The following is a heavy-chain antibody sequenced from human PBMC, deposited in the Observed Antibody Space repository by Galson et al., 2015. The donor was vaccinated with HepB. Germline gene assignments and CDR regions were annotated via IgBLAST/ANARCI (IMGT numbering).Heavy chain of an antibody. CDR1: GYSFTSYW. CDR3: ARSGYSYDVDQDYYYYGMDV. J-gene: IGHJ6*02. D-gene: IGHD5-18*01. V-gene: IGHV5-51*01. CDR2: IYPGDSDT. Sequence: QSGAEVKKPGESLKISCKGSGYSFTSYWIGWVRQMPGKGLEWMGIIYPGDSDTRYSPSFQGQVTISADKSISTAYLQWSSLKASDTAMYYCARSGYSYDVDQDYYYYGMDVWGQGTTVTVSS.